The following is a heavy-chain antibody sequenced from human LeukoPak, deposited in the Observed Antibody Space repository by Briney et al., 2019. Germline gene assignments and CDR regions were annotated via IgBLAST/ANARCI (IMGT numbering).Heavy chain of an antibody. D-gene: IGHD6-19*01. Sequence: SETLSLTCTVSGGSISSGSYYWSWIRQPAGKGLEWIGRIYTSGSTNYNPSLKSRVTISVDTSKNQFSLKLSSVTAADTAVYYCARGYSSGWYGGTSNNRFDPWGQGTLVTVSS. CDR2: IYTSGST. CDR1: GGSISSGSYY. CDR3: ARGYSSGWYGGTSNNRFDP. V-gene: IGHV4-61*02. J-gene: IGHJ5*02.